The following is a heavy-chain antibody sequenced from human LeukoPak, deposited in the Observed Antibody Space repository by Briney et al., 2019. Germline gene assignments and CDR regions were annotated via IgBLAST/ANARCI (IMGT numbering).Heavy chain of an antibody. CDR2: ISAYNGNT. CDR3: ARGGDFWSGSNYFDY. CDR1: GYTFTSYG. J-gene: IGHJ4*02. V-gene: IGHV1-18*01. D-gene: IGHD3-3*01. Sequence: ASVKVSCKXSGYTFTSYGISWVRQAPGQGLEWMGRISAYNGNTNYSQKLQGRVTMTTDTSTSTAYMELRSLRSDDTAVYYCARGGDFWSGSNYFDYWGQGTLVTVSS.